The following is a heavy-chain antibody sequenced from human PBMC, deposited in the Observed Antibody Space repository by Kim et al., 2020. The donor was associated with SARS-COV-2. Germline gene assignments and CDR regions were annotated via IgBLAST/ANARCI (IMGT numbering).Heavy chain of an antibody. J-gene: IGHJ4*02. Sequence: YAQKFQGRVTMTRDTSISTAYMELSRLRSDDTAVYYCAREKDFWSGYWGYWGQGTLVTVSS. D-gene: IGHD3-3*01. V-gene: IGHV1-2*02. CDR3: AREKDFWSGYWGY.